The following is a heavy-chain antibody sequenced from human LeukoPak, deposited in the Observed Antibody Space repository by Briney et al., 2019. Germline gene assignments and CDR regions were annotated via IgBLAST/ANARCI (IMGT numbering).Heavy chain of an antibody. CDR2: IYTDGRA. V-gene: IGHV3-53*01. CDR3: ARRGYGSTYYVDY. CDR1: GFIVSSNY. D-gene: IGHD6-13*01. Sequence: GGSLRLSCVASGFIVSSNYMSWVRQAPGKGLEWVSFIYTDGRAYYADSVKGRFTISRDSSKDTLFLQMSSLRVDDTAMYYCARRGYGSTYYVDYWGQGTLVTVSS. J-gene: IGHJ4*02.